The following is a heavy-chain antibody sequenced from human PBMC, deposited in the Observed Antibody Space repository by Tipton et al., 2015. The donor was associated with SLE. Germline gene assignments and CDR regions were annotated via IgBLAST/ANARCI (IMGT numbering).Heavy chain of an antibody. J-gene: IGHJ3*02. D-gene: IGHD3-22*01. CDR2: IDYTGNT. CDR1: GDSINSYY. Sequence: TLSLTCTVSGDSINSYYWTWIRQSPGKGLEWIGYIDYTGNTNYNPSLKSRVTMSVDTSKNQFSLKLSSVTAADTAVYYCARDQRSDYYDSSGYGGNDAFDIWGQGTMVTVSS. CDR3: ARDQRSDYYDSSGYGGNDAFDI. V-gene: IGHV4-59*01.